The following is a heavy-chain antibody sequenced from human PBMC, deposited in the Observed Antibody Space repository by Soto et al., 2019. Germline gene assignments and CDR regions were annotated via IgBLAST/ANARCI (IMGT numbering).Heavy chain of an antibody. CDR1: GFTFSDYY. J-gene: IGHJ4*02. V-gene: IGHV3-11*01. D-gene: IGHD5-12*01. Sequence: GGSLRLSCAASGFTFSDYYMSWIRQAPGKGLEWISYISSSGSNIYYADSVKGRFTISRDSAKNSLYLQMNSLRAEDTAVYYCARDSRGYVDGFDYWGQGTLVTVSS. CDR2: ISSSGSNI. CDR3: ARDSRGYVDGFDY.